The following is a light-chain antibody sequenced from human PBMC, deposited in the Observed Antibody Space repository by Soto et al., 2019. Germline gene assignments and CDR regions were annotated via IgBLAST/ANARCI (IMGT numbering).Light chain of an antibody. CDR1: QMFATY. CDR3: QQRTNWPPLT. J-gene: IGKJ4*01. Sequence: EIVLTQSPATLSLSPGKRAPLSCRPSQMFATYLAWYQQKPGQAPRLLIYDASIRATGIPARFSGSGSGTDFTLTISSLEPEDFAVYYCQQRTNWPPLTFGGGTKVEIK. CDR2: DAS. V-gene: IGKV3-11*01.